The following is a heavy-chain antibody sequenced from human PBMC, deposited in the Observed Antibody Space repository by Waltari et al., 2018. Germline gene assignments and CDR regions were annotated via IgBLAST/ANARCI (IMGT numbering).Heavy chain of an antibody. CDR1: GGSFSGYY. J-gene: IGHJ4*02. CDR2: INHCGST. Sequence: QLQLQQWGAGRLKPSETLSLTCAVYGGSFSGYYWSWTRQPPGKGLGWIGEINHCGSTNYDPSLKSRVTISVDTSKNQFSLKLGSVTAAGTAVYYCARHGAPPYGDYYLDYWGQGTLVTVPS. D-gene: IGHD4-17*01. V-gene: IGHV4-34*01. CDR3: ARHGAPPYGDYYLDY.